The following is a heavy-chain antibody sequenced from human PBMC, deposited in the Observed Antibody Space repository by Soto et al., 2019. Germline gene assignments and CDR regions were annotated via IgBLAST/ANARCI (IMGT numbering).Heavy chain of an antibody. J-gene: IGHJ4*02. D-gene: IGHD4-17*01. CDR2: IYYSGST. Sequence: SETLSLTCTVSGGSISSYYWSWIRQPPGKGLEWIGYIYYSGSTNYNPSLKSRVTISVDTSKNQFSLKLSSVTAADTAVYYCASNLDYGGPYFDYWGQGTLVTVSS. CDR3: ASNLDYGGPYFDY. CDR1: GGSISSYY. V-gene: IGHV4-59*08.